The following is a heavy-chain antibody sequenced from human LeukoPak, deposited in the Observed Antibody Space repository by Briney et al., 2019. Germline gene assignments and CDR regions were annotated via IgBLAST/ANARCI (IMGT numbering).Heavy chain of an antibody. V-gene: IGHV4-34*01. J-gene: IGHJ4*01. CDR3: ARLRNDYGDSYFFDF. CDR1: GGSFSGFY. CDR2: ISHSGST. Sequence: TSETLSLICAVYGGSFSGFYWGWIRQPPGKGLEWMGEISHSGSTNYRPSLKSRVTLSVDTSKNQFSLMVTSVTAADTAVYYCARLRNDYGDSYFFDFWGHGNLVTVSS. D-gene: IGHD4-17*01.